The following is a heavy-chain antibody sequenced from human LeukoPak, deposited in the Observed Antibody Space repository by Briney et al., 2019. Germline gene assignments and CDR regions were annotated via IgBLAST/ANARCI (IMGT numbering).Heavy chain of an antibody. CDR1: GGSISSHY. D-gene: IGHD5-24*01. CDR3: ARDGGDGYVDY. Sequence: SSETLSLTCTVSGGSISSHYWSWIRQPPGKGLEWIGYIYYSGSTNCNPSLKSRVTISVDTSKNQFSLKLSSVTAADTAVYYCARDGGDGYVDYWGQGTLVTVSS. CDR2: IYYSGST. V-gene: IGHV4-59*11. J-gene: IGHJ4*02.